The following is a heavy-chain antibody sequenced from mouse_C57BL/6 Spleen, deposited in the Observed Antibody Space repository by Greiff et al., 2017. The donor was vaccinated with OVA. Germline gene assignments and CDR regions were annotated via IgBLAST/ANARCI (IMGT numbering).Heavy chain of an antibody. CDR3: TRRCGNYWYFDV. J-gene: IGHJ1*03. D-gene: IGHD1-1*02. Sequence: VKLQESGAELVRPGASVTLSCKASGYTFTDYEMHWVKQTPVHGLEWIGAIDPETGGTAYNQKFKGKAILTADKSSSTAYMELRSLTSEDSAVYYCTRRCGNYWYFDVWGTGTTVTVSS. CDR2: IDPETGGT. V-gene: IGHV1-15*01. CDR1: GYTFTDYE.